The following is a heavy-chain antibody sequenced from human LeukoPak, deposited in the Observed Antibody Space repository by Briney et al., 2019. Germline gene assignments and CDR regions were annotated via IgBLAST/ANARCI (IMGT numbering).Heavy chain of an antibody. CDR1: GYTFTGYY. V-gene: IGHV1-2*02. CDR2: INPNSGGT. D-gene: IGHD6-13*01. CDR3: ARDGYSSSWRADYYYYGMDV. J-gene: IGHJ6*02. Sequence: ASVKVSCKASGYTFTGYYMHWVRQAPGQGLEWMGWINPNSGGTNYAQKFQDRVTMTRDTSISTAYMELSRLRSDDTAVYYCARDGYSSSWRADYYYYGMDVWSQGTTVTVSS.